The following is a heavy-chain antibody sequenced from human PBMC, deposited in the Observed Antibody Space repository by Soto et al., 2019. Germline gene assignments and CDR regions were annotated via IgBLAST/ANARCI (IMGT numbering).Heavy chain of an antibody. CDR3: ARGWPVASDFDY. V-gene: IGHV1-69*02. CDR2: IIPILGIA. J-gene: IGHJ4*02. D-gene: IGHD2-15*01. Sequence: QVQLVQSGAEVKKPGSSVKVSCKASGGTFSSYTISWVRQAPGQGLEWMGRIIPILGIAIYAQKFQGRVTITADKSTSTAYMELSSLRSEDTAVYYCARGWPVASDFDYWGQGTLVTVSS. CDR1: GGTFSSYT.